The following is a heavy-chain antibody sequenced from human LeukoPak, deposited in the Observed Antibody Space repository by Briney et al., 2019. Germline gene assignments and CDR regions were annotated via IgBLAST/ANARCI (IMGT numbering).Heavy chain of an antibody. CDR3: ARDRGAVGGLLSYHFSYMDV. D-gene: IGHD3-16*01. CDR1: GFTFSSHN. V-gene: IGHV3-48*01. Sequence: PGGSLRLSCAASGFTFSSHNMNWVRQAPGRGLEWISYITTGSSTIKYADSVKGRFTISRDNTKSSLYLQMNSLRAEDTAVYYCARDRGAVGGLLSYHFSYMDVWGKGTPVTVS. J-gene: IGHJ6*03. CDR2: ITTGSSTI.